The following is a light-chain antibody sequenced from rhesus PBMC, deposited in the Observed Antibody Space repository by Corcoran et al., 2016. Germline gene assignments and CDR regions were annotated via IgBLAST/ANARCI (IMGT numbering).Light chain of an antibody. CDR2: QVS. CDR3: GQGAHLPFT. CDR1: QSLVHSNGNTY. V-gene: IGKV2-64*01. Sequence: DVVMTQSPLSLPITPGQPASISCRSSQSLVHSNGNTYLSWYQQKPGQPPRLLIYQVSNRYSGVPDRLSGSGAGTDFTLKISRVEAEDVGVYYCGQGAHLPFTFGPGTKLDIK. J-gene: IGKJ3*01.